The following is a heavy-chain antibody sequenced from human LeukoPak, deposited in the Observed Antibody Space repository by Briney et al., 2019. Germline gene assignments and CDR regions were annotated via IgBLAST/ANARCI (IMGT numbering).Heavy chain of an antibody. Sequence: SSETLSLTCTVSGDSISSSSYYWGWVRQPPGKGLEWIGEINHSGSTNYNPSLKSRVTISVDTSKNQFSLKLSSVTAADTAVYYCARGRSWFPFDYWGQGTLVTVSS. CDR3: ARGRSWFPFDY. CDR1: GDSISSSSYY. V-gene: IGHV4-39*07. J-gene: IGHJ4*02. D-gene: IGHD6-13*01. CDR2: INHSGST.